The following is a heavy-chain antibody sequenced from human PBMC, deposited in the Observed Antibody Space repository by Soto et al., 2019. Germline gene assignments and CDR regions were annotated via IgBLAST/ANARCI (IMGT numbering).Heavy chain of an antibody. J-gene: IGHJ6*02. CDR3: ARDGVSSGLLYGMDV. D-gene: IGHD3-22*01. CDR1: GFTVSSHW. V-gene: IGHV3-7*01. CDR2: IKQDGSEK. Sequence: GGSSARTSAAYGFTVSSHWMRKESQAPGKGLEWVANIKQDGSEKYYVDSVKGRFTISRDNAKNSLYLQMNSLRAEDTAVYYCARDGVSSGLLYGMDVWGQGTTVTVSS.